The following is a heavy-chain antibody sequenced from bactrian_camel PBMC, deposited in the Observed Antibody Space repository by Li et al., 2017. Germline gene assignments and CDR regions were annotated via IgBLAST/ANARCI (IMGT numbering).Heavy chain of an antibody. J-gene: IGHJ4*01. CDR2: ISTLTWTT. CDR1: GYQLTNHC. D-gene: IGHD2*01. V-gene: IGHV3S63*01. Sequence: HVQLVESGGGSVQAGGSLRLSCVASGYQLTNHCVTWFRQAPGEEREGVAGISTLTWTTYYADSVKSRFTISQDNAKNTVYLEMGSLKPEDTGMYFCAANRAWYGGSCAGTVVQGVFDYWGQGTQVTVS. CDR3: AANRAWYGGSCAGTVVQGVFDY.